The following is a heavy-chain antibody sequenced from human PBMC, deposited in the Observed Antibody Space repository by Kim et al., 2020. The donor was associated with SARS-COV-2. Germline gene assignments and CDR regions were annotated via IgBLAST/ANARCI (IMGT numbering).Heavy chain of an antibody. CDR3: AKGGATAAGPLDV. Sequence: GGSLRLSCAASGFTFSTYGMHWVRQAPGKGLEWVAVVAYDGSNTDYAESVKGRFTISKDKSKNTLYLQMNSLRTEDTAVYYCAKGGATAAGPLDVWGQGTTVTVSS. CDR1: GFTFSTYG. V-gene: IGHV3-30*18. D-gene: IGHD6-13*01. CDR2: VAYDGSNT. J-gene: IGHJ6*02.